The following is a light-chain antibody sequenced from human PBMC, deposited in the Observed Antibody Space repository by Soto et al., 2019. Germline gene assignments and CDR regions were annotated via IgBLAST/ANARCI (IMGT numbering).Light chain of an antibody. CDR2: EGD. CDR3: FSFARSSSFYG. V-gene: IGLV2-23*01. J-gene: IGLJ1*01. Sequence: QSALTQPASVSGSPVQSITISCSGTSSDVGSSNFVSWYQQHPGKAPKLIIFEGDRRPSGVSGRFSGSKSGNTASLTISGLQAEDEADYYGFSFARSSSFYGFGPGTEVPVL. CDR1: SSDVGSSNF.